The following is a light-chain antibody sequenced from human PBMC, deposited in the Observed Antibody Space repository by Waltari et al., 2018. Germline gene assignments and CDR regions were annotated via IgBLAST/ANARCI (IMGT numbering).Light chain of an antibody. V-gene: IGKV2-40*01. CDR3: MQALEFPYS. CDR1: QSLLESEDGNTY. Sequence: DIVIIKTPLSLPVTPGEPASISCRSSQSLLESEDGNTYLEWYLQKPGQSPQLLISEVSNRASGGPDRFSGSGSDTDFTLKISRVEAEDVGVYYCMQALEFPYSFGQGTKVEIK. J-gene: IGKJ2*03. CDR2: EVS.